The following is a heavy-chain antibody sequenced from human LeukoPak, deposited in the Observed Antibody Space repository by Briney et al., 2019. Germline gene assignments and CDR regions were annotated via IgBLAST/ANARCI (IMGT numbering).Heavy chain of an antibody. CDR1: GYTFTSYD. CDR3: ARGVGYCSGGSCYPY. CDR2: MNPNSGNT. Sequence: ASVKVSFKSSGYTFTSYDINWVRQATGQGLEWMGWMNPNSGNTGYAQKFQGRVTMTRNTSISTAYMELSSLRSEDTAVYYCARGVGYCSGGSCYPYWGQGTLVTVSS. V-gene: IGHV1-8*01. J-gene: IGHJ4*02. D-gene: IGHD2-15*01.